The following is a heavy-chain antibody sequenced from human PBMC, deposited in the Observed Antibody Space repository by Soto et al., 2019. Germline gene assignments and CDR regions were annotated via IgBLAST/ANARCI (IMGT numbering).Heavy chain of an antibody. Sequence: EVQLLESGGGLVQPGGSLRLSCAASGFTLSSHDMSWVRQAPGKGLEWVSLIRGSGGATFYADSVEGRLTISRDTSNNTLYLQMNSLRVDDTAVYYFAKDRGGNGYPAFDIWGQGTMVTVSS. CDR2: IRGSGGAT. J-gene: IGHJ3*02. CDR1: GFTLSSHD. D-gene: IGHD3-16*01. V-gene: IGHV3-23*01. CDR3: AKDRGGNGYPAFDI.